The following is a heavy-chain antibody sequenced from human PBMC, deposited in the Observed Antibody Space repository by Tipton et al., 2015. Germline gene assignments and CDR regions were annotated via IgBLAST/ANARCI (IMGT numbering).Heavy chain of an antibody. Sequence: SLRLSCAASGFTFTNYWMHWVRQGPGKGLVWVARISSDGSSTGFADSVKGRFAISRDNAKNTLYLQMNSLRAEDTAVYYCARYDSSGWNEYFQHWGQGTLVTVSS. D-gene: IGHD6-19*01. CDR1: GFTFTNYW. CDR3: ARYDSSGWNEYFQH. CDR2: ISSDGSST. V-gene: IGHV3-74*01. J-gene: IGHJ1*01.